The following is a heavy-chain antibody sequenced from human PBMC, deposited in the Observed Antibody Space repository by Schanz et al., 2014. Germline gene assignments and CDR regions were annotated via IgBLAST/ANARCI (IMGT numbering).Heavy chain of an antibody. J-gene: IGHJ6*02. Sequence: QVQLVQSGAEVKKPGASVKVSCKASGYTFTSSGFSWVRQAPGQGLEWMGWINGYNAHTNYAQKFQGRVTMTTDTSTSTVYMELRSLRSDDTAVYYCARFNSGSHSPPYYYHGMDVWGQGTTVTVSS. CDR3: ARFNSGSHSPPYYYHGMDV. CDR2: INGYNAHT. CDR1: GYTFTSSG. D-gene: IGHD1-26*01. V-gene: IGHV1-18*01.